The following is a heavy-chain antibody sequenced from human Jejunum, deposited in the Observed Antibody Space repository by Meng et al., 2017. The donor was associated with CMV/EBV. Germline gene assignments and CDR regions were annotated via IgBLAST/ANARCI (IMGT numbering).Heavy chain of an antibody. J-gene: IGHJ5*02. CDR1: YY. Sequence: YYWGWIRQPPGKGLEWIGSVYHSGNTYYNPSLKSRVTISVDTSKNQFSLRMTSVTAADTAFYYCARNPPICGTTSCYRAENWSDPWGQGTLVTVSS. D-gene: IGHD2-2*01. V-gene: IGHV4-38-2*01. CDR2: VYHSGNT. CDR3: ARNPPICGTTSCYRAENWSDP.